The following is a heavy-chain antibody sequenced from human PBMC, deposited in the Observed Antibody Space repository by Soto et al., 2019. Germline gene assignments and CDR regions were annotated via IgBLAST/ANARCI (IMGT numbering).Heavy chain of an antibody. CDR2: ISASNGNT. J-gene: IGHJ4*02. Sequence: QVQLVQSGAEVKKPGASVKVSCKASGYTVTNFGTSWVRQAPGQGLEWMGWISASNGNTNYAQNSQGRVTRPTYTDTSTAYMALRSWRSDDKAVYYCARWGTRIDYWGQGTLVTVSS. D-gene: IGHD3-16*01. V-gene: IGHV1-18*01. CDR1: GYTVTNFG. CDR3: ARWGTRIDY.